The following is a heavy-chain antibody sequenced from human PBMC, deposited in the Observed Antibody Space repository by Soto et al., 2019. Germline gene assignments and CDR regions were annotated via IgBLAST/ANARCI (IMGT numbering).Heavy chain of an antibody. D-gene: IGHD3-9*01. V-gene: IGHV4-59*12. CDR3: ARGRYDILTGYYSRPFWFDP. J-gene: IGHJ5*02. Sequence: PSETLSLTCTVSGCSFSPNYWSWIRQPPGKGLEWLGYIYYGGTTSYNPSLKSRVTISVDTSKNQFSLKLSSVTAADTAVYYCARGRYDILTGYYSRPFWFDPWGQGTLVTVSS. CDR1: GCSFSPNY. CDR2: IYYGGTT.